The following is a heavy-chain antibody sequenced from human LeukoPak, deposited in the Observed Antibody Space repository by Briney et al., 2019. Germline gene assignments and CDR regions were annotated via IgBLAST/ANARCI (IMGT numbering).Heavy chain of an antibody. Sequence: GGSLRLSCAASGFTISSYAMSWVRQAPGKGLEWVSAISGSGGSTYYADSVKGRFTISRDNSKNTLYLQMNSLRAEDTAVYYCAKDPGSYGFGGSDFDYWGQGTLVTVSS. CDR2: ISGSGGST. D-gene: IGHD5-18*01. CDR3: AKDPGSYGFGGSDFDY. J-gene: IGHJ4*02. V-gene: IGHV3-23*01. CDR1: GFTISSYA.